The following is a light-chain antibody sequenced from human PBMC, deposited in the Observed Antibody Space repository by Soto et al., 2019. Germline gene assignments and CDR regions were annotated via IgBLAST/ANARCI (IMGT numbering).Light chain of an antibody. CDR3: QQYGSSPPLT. CDR2: GAS. V-gene: IGKV3-15*01. CDR1: QYVSDN. J-gene: IGKJ4*01. Sequence: IVMTQSPATLSVSPGERATLSCRASQYVSDNLAWYQHQPGQAPRLLILGASKRVPGIPARFSGSGSGTEFTLTISTLQSEDFAVYYCQQYGSSPPLTFGGGTKVEIK.